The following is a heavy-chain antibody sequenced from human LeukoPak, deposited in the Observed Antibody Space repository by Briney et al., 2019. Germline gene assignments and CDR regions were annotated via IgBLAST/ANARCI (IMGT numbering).Heavy chain of an antibody. Sequence: PGGPLRLSCAASGFTFSSYAMSWVRQAPGKGLEWVSAISGSGGSTYYADSVKGRFTISRDNSKSTLYLQVNSLRAEDTAVYYCAKEQVLTIDYWGQGTRVTVSS. CDR3: AKEQVLTIDY. D-gene: IGHD4-11*01. CDR1: GFTFSSYA. V-gene: IGHV3-23*01. CDR2: ISGSGGST. J-gene: IGHJ4*02.